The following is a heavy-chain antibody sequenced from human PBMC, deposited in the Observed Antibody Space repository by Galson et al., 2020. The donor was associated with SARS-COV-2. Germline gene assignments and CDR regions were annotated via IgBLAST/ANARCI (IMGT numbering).Heavy chain of an antibody. CDR1: GFTFSSYA. CDR2: NSGSGGAT. D-gene: IGHD3-10*01. V-gene: IGHV3-23*01. J-gene: IGHJ6*02. CDR3: AKDPCYYGAVSSPAYYVGMDA. Sequence: GESLKISCAASGFTFSSYAMTWGRQAPGKGLEWVSTNSGSGGATYYEDSGKGRFTNSRDNSKNTLYLEMNRLRAEDTAVYYCAKDPCYYGAVSSPAYYVGMDAWGQGSTVTVSS.